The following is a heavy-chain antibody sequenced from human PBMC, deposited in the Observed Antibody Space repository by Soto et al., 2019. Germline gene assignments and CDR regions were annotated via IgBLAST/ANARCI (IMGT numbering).Heavy chain of an antibody. CDR2: ISAYNGNT. V-gene: IGHV1-18*01. D-gene: IGHD3-10*01. Sequence: ASVKVSFKASGYTFTSYGISWVRQAPGQGLEWMGWISAYNGNTNYAQKLQGRVTMTTDTSTSTAYMELRSLRSDDTAVYYCARDWQTMVRGVPKPYYYYYGKDVWGQGTTVTVSS. J-gene: IGHJ6*02. CDR1: GYTFTSYG. CDR3: ARDWQTMVRGVPKPYYYYYGKDV.